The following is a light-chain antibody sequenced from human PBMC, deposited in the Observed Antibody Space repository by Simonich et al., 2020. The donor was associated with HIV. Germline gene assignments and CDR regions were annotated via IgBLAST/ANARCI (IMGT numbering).Light chain of an antibody. Sequence: EIVMTQSPATLSVSPGARATLSCRASQSVSSNLAWYQQKRGQPPRLLIYGASKRATGIPARFRGSGSGTDFTLTISSLESEDFAVYYCQQYYSTRTFGQGTKVEIK. V-gene: IGKV3D-15*01. CDR2: GAS. J-gene: IGKJ1*01. CDR3: QQYYSTRT. CDR1: QSVSSN.